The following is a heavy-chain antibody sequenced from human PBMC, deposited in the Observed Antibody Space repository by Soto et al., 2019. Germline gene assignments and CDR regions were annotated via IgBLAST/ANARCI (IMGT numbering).Heavy chain of an antibody. Sequence: ASVKGLCKASGYTFTSYDINWVRQATGQGLEWMGWMNPNSGNTGYAQKFQGRVTMTRNTSISTAYMELSSLRSEDTAVYYCAVDGIAVAGTDYYYYYGMDVWGQGTTVTVSS. V-gene: IGHV1-8*01. J-gene: IGHJ6*02. CDR3: AVDGIAVAGTDYYYYYGMDV. D-gene: IGHD6-19*01. CDR1: GYTFTSYD. CDR2: MNPNSGNT.